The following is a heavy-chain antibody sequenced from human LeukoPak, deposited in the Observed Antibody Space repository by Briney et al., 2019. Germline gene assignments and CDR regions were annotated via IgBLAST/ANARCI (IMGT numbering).Heavy chain of an antibody. V-gene: IGHV4-34*01. CDR2: INHSGST. CDR3: ARSWIQLWLVN. D-gene: IGHD5-18*01. J-gene: IGHJ4*02. Sequence: PSETLSLTCAVYGGSFSGYYWSWIRQPPGKGLEWIGEINHSGSTNYNPSLKSRVTISVDTSKNQFSLKLSSVTAADTAVYYCARSWIQLWLVNWGQGTLVTVSS. CDR1: GGSFSGYY.